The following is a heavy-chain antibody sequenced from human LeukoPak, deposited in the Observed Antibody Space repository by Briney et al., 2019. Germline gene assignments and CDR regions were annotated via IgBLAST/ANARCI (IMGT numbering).Heavy chain of an antibody. J-gene: IGHJ5*02. D-gene: IGHD5-12*01. V-gene: IGHV3-23*01. CDR1: GFTFSSYA. CDR2: ISGSGGGT. Sequence: GGSLRLSCAASGFTFSSYAMSWVRQAPGKGLEWVSAISGSGGGTYYADSVKGRFTISRDNSKNTLYLQMNSLRAEDTAVYYCAKDREVATIFRWFDPWGQGTLVTVSS. CDR3: AKDREVATIFRWFDP.